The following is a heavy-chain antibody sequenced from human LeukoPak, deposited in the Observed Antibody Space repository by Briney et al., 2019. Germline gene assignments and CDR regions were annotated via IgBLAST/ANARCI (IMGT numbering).Heavy chain of an antibody. J-gene: IGHJ4*02. CDR1: GFIFRNYG. CDR3: AKDQPGDGYNSI. V-gene: IGHV3-23*01. Sequence: GGSLRLSCAASGFIFRNYGMSWVRQAPGKGLEWVSTVHGRTYYADFVKGRFTISRDDSRSTLYLQMDNLRAEDTAVYYCAKDQPGDGYNSIWGQGTLVTVSS. D-gene: IGHD5-24*01. CDR2: VHGRT.